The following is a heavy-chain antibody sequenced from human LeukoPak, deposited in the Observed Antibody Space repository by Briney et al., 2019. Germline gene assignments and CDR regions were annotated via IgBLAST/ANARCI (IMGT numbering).Heavy chain of an antibody. CDR2: IQYDGSNK. D-gene: IGHD3-16*01. CDR1: GFTFSTYA. Sequence: GGSLRLSCAASGFTFSTYAMHWVRQAPGKGLEWVAFIQYDGSNKYHADSVKGRFTISRDNSKNTLYLQMNSLRAEDTAVYYCARVGGIALGVAFDIWGQGTMVTVSS. J-gene: IGHJ3*02. CDR3: ARVGGIALGVAFDI. V-gene: IGHV3-30*02.